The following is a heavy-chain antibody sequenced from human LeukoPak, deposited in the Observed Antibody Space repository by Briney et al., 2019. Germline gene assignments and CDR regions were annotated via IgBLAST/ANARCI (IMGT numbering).Heavy chain of an antibody. CDR1: GFTFDDYA. Sequence: GGSLRLSCAASGFTFDDYAMHWVRQAPGEGLEWVSGISWNGGSIGYADSVKGRFTISRDNAKNSLYLQMNSLRAEDTALYYCAKDAAATYIWGIDYWGQGTLVTVSP. CDR2: ISWNGGSI. V-gene: IGHV3-9*01. J-gene: IGHJ4*02. D-gene: IGHD6-13*01. CDR3: AKDAAATYIWGIDY.